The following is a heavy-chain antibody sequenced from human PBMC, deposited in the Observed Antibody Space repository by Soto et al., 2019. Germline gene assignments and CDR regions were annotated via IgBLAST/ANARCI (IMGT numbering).Heavy chain of an antibody. Sequence: SETLSLTCSVSGAALNSGDYYWSWIRQVPGKGLEWIGHIYVTGAVDYNPSLRDRITISQDTSERQFSLNLRLVTAADTAVYYCARLRIATNNYKWFDPWGQGTLVTVSS. D-gene: IGHD2-21*01. CDR1: GAALNSGDYY. J-gene: IGHJ5*02. CDR3: ARLRIATNNYKWFDP. CDR2: IYVTGAV. V-gene: IGHV4-31*03.